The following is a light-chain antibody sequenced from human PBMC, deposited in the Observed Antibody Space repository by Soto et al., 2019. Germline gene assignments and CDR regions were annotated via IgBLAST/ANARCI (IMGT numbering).Light chain of an antibody. CDR1: QSVSSY. Sequence: ETVLTQSPATLSLSPVERSTLSCRCSQSVSSYLAWYQQKPGQAPRLLIYGASTRATGIPARFSGSGSGTEFTLTISSLQSEDFAVYYCQKYNNWPRAFGQGTKVDIK. V-gene: IGKV3-15*01. J-gene: IGKJ1*01. CDR2: GAS. CDR3: QKYNNWPRA.